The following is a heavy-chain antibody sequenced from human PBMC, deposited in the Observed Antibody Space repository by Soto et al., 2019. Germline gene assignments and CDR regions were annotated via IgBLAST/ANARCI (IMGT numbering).Heavy chain of an antibody. Sequence: GESLKISCKGPGYSFAGYWITWVRQKPGKGLEWMGRIDPSDSRTYYSPSFRGHVTISVTKSITTVFLQWSSLRASDTAMYYCVRQIYDSDTGPNFQYYFDSWGQGTPVTVSS. CDR1: GYSFAGYW. CDR3: VRQIYDSDTGPNFQYYFDS. V-gene: IGHV5-10-1*01. CDR2: IDPSDSRT. D-gene: IGHD3-22*01. J-gene: IGHJ4*02.